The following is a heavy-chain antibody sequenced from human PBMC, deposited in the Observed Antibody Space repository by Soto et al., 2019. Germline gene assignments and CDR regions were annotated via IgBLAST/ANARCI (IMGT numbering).Heavy chain of an antibody. D-gene: IGHD1-26*01. CDR3: ARNSGSYPSNFEY. CDR2: INPSGGST. J-gene: IGHJ4*02. V-gene: IGHV1-46*01. CDR1: VYTFTGYY. Sequence: SVKLSCKAIVYTFTGYYMHLVRQAPGQGLEWMGIINPSGGSTSYAQKFQGRVTMTRDTSTSPVYMELSSLRSEDTAVDYCARNSGSYPSNFEYWGQGTLVTVTS.